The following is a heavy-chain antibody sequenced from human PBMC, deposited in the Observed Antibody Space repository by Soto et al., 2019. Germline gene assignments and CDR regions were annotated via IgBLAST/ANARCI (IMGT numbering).Heavy chain of an antibody. CDR2: ISGSGGST. CDR3: AKDFLPYDSSGYYFGNYFDY. CDR1: GLTFSSYA. Sequence: GGSLSLSCAASGLTFSSYAMSWVRQAPGKGLEWVSGISGSGGSTYYADSVKGRFTTSRDNSKNTLYLQMNSLRAEDTAVYYCAKDFLPYDSSGYYFGNYFDYWGLGTLVTVAS. D-gene: IGHD3-22*01. V-gene: IGHV3-23*01. J-gene: IGHJ4*02.